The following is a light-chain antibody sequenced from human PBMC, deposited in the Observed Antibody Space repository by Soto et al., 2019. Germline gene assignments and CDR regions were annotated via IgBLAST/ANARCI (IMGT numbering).Light chain of an antibody. CDR3: SSYTSSSTPWV. CDR2: EVS. J-gene: IGLJ3*02. Sequence: QSALTQPASVSGSPGQSITISCTGTSREVGGYNYVSWYQQHPGKAPKLMIYEVSNRPSGVSNRFSGSKSGNTASLTISGLQAEDEADYYCSSYTSSSTPWVFGGGTKLTVL. V-gene: IGLV2-14*01. CDR1: SREVGGYNY.